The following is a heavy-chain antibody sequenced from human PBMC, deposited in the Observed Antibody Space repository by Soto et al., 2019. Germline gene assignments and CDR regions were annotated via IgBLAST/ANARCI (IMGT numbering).Heavy chain of an antibody. J-gene: IGHJ5*02. V-gene: IGHV4-30-2*01. CDR1: GGSISSGGYS. D-gene: IGHD6-19*01. CDR3: AGDEYPVCGCGPRWFDP. CDR2: IYHSGST. Sequence: SSETLSLTCAVSGGSISSGGYSWSWIRQPPGKGLEWIGYIYHSGSTYYNPSLKSRVTISVDRSKNQFSLKLSSVTAADTAVYYCAGDEYPVCGCGPRWFDPWGQGTLVTVSS.